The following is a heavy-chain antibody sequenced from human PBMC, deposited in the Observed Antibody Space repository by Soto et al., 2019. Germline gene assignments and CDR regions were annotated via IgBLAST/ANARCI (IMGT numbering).Heavy chain of an antibody. CDR2: VSDNGGSRGGT. V-gene: IGHV3-23*01. CDR1: GFMFNNSA. Sequence: EVELLESGGGLVQPGGSLRLSCKASGFMFNNSAMTWVRQAPGQGLQWVASVSDNGGSRGGTYYADSVKGRFTISRDNSKNTLYLQLDSLTGADKAVYYCARAKAAVIAALDIWGQWTMVTVS. J-gene: IGHJ3*02. CDR3: ARAKAAVIAALDI. D-gene: IGHD2-21*01.